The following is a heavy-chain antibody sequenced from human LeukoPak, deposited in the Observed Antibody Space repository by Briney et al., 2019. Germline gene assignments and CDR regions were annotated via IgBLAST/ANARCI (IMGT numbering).Heavy chain of an antibody. J-gene: IGHJ6*02. D-gene: IGHD5-24*01. CDR3: ARDTASRPTISWRYYDYGMDV. V-gene: IGHV3-33*01. CDR1: GFTFSSYG. Sequence: GGSLRLSCAASGFTFSSYGMHWVRPAPGKGLEWGAVIWYDGSNKYYADSVKSRFTISRDNSKNTLYLQMNGLRAEDTAVYYCARDTASRPTISWRYYDYGMDVWGQGTTVPVSS. CDR2: IWYDGSNK.